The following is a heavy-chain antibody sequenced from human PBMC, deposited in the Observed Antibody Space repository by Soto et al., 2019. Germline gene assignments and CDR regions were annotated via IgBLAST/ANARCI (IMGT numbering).Heavy chain of an antibody. V-gene: IGHV1-18*01. CDR2: ISGYTGDT. D-gene: IGHD2-8*01. CDR3: AKNGQPPYYYYGLDV. Sequence: QGHLVQSEAEVKKPGASVKVSCKASGYTFTRYGISWVRQAPGQGLEWMGWISGYTGDTNYAQKLQDRVSMTIDTSTGTAYMELRSLTSDDPAIYYCAKNGQPPYYYYGLDVWGQWTKVTVSS. CDR1: GYTFTRYG. J-gene: IGHJ6*02.